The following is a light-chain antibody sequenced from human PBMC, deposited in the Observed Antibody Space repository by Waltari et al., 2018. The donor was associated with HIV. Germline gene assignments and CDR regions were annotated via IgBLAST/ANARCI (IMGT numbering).Light chain of an antibody. V-gene: IGLV3-1*01. CDR3: QVWDSNTYVT. Sequence: SSDLTQPPSVSVSPGQTASIPCSGDILGGQYACCYQKKPGRSPVLVIYQDNKRPSGIPERFSGSNSGDTATLTISGTQAMDEADYYCQVWDSNTYVTFGGGTKLTVL. CDR1: ILGGQY. J-gene: IGLJ3*02. CDR2: QDN.